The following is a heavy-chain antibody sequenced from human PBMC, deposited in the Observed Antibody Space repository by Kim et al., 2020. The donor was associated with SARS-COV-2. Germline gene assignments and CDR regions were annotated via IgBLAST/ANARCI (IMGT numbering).Heavy chain of an antibody. CDR3: VDGYRDCDY. CDR2: ISSTSSDI. Sequence: GGSLRLSCAASGYSFSRYSMNWVRQAPGKGLEWVAAISSTSSDIYYVDSVKGRFTISRDNTKNSLYLHMNSLRADDTAVYYCVDGYRDCDYWRQGILVTVFS. V-gene: IGHV3-21*01. CDR1: GYSFSRYS. J-gene: IGHJ4*02. D-gene: IGHD5-12*01.